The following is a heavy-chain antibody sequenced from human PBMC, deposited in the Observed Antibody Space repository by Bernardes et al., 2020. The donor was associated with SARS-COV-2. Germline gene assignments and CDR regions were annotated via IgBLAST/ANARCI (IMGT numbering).Heavy chain of an antibody. D-gene: IGHD3-9*01. Sequence: GGSLRLSCAASGFTFSSYWMHWVRQAPGKGLVWVSRINSDGRTTSYADSVKGRFTISRDNAKNTLYLQMNSLRAEDTAVYYCARVVYYDLFMRDMDVWGQGTTVTVSS. CDR3: ARVVYYDLFMRDMDV. V-gene: IGHV3-74*01. CDR1: GFTFSSYW. J-gene: IGHJ6*02. CDR2: INSDGRTT.